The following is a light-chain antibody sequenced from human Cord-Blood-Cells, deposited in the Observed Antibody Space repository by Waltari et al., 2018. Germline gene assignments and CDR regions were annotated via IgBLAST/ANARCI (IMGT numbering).Light chain of an antibody. V-gene: IGKV1-39*01. J-gene: IGKJ4*01. CDR2: AAS. CDR1: QSISSY. Sequence: DIQMTQYPSSLSASVGDRVTITCRASQSISSYLNWYQQKPGKAPKLLIYAASSLQSGVPSRFSGSGSGTDFTLTISSLQPEDFATYYCQQSYSTPQELTFGGGTKVEIK. CDR3: QQSYSTPQELT.